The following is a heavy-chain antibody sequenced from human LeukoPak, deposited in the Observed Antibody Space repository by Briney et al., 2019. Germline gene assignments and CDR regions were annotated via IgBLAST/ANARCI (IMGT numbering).Heavy chain of an antibody. CDR2: MNPNSGGT. CDR3: ARDKLGLGELSLYDQ. CDR1: GYTLTGYY. J-gene: IGHJ5*02. Sequence: ASVKVPCKASGYTLTGYYMHWVRQAPGQGLEWMGWMNPNSGGTKYAQKFQGRVTMTRDTSISTAYMELSRLRSDDTAMYYCARDKLGLGELSLYDQWGQGTMVTVFS. D-gene: IGHD3-16*02. V-gene: IGHV1-2*02.